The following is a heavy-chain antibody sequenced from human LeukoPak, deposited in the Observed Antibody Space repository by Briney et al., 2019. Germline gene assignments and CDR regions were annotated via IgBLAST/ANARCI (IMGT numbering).Heavy chain of an antibody. CDR3: ANHLACGSTSCPPFDY. J-gene: IGHJ4*02. V-gene: IGHV3-21*01. Sequence: GGSLRLSCAASGFTFSSYGMHWVRQAPGKGLEWVSSISNSGTYIYYADSVKGRFTISRDNAKDSLYLQMNSLRAEDTAVYYCANHLACGSTSCPPFDYWGQGTLVTVSS. CDR2: ISNSGTYI. CDR1: GFTFSSYG. D-gene: IGHD2-2*01.